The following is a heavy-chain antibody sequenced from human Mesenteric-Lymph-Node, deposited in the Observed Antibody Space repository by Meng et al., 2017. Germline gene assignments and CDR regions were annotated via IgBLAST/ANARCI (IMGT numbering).Heavy chain of an antibody. Sequence: QVQLQDSGPGLVKPSQTLSLTCTVSGDSFNSPDYYWTWIRQHPGKGLEWFGHIYYSGSTFYNPSLKRRVIISIDTSKNQFSLNLRSVTAADTAVYYCARVSSGWDYFDYWGQGTLVTVSS. CDR1: GDSFNSPDYY. CDR3: ARVSSGWDYFDY. V-gene: IGHV4-31*03. CDR2: IYYSGST. J-gene: IGHJ4*02. D-gene: IGHD6-19*01.